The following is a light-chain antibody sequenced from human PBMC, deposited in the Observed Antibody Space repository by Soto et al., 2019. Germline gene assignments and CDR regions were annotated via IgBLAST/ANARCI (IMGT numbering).Light chain of an antibody. Sequence: QSALTQPASVSGSPGQSITISCTGTSSDVGGYNYVSWYQQHPGKAPKFLIFDASNRPSGVSNRFSGSKSGNTASLTISGLQAEDEADYYCSSYTSSSTLSVFGTGTKLTVL. V-gene: IGLV2-14*01. CDR3: SSYTSSSTLSV. CDR1: SSDVGGYNY. J-gene: IGLJ1*01. CDR2: DAS.